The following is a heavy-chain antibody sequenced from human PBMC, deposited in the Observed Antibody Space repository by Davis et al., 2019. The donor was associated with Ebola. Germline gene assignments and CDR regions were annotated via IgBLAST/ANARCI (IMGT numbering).Heavy chain of an antibody. V-gene: IGHV4-4*02. J-gene: IGHJ3*01. D-gene: IGHD2-8*01. CDR1: GDSIDSYNS. CDR2: VYHTGDI. CDR3: ARDRKQFWYDTNGRGAFAL. Sequence: SCAVSGDSIDSYNSWCWVRQPPGTGLEWIGEVYHTGDISYTSSLNGRVTISLDTSKNALSLRLNPVTAADTAVYYCARDRKQFWYDTNGRGAFALWGRGTMVTVSS.